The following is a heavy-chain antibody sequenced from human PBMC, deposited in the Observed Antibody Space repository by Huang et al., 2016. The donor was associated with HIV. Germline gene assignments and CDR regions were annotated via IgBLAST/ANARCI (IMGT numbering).Heavy chain of an antibody. CDR2: MSTDGNTK. V-gene: IGHV3-30-3*01. D-gene: IGHD3-22*01. Sequence: QVQLVESGGGVVQPGRSLRLSCAGSGFTFRSYSLYWVRQAPGKGLEGVARMSTDGNTKYLAGSVNDRFTISRDNSKKTLYLQMNSLRSEDTAVYYCARSVDTSGYHDAFDMWGQGTMVTVS. J-gene: IGHJ3*02. CDR3: ARSVDTSGYHDAFDM. CDR1: GFTFRSYS.